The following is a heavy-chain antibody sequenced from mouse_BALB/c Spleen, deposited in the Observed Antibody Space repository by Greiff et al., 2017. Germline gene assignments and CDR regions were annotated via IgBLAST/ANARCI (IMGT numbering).Heavy chain of an antibody. CDR2: IDPANGNT. CDR3: ARAEYGNSGDY. D-gene: IGHD2-10*02. Sequence: VQLKQSGAELVKPGASVKLSCTASGFNIKDTYMHWVKQRPEQGLECIGRIDPANGNTKYDPKFQGKATITADTSSNTAYLQLSSLTSEDTAVYYCARAEYGNSGDYWGQGTSVTVSS. J-gene: IGHJ4*01. CDR1: GFNIKDTY. V-gene: IGHV14-3*02.